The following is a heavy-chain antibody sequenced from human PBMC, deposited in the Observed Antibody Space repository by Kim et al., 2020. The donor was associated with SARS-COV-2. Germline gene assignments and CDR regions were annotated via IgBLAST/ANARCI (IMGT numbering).Heavy chain of an antibody. CDR3: AKVLAARPHNYYYYGMDV. D-gene: IGHD6-6*01. V-gene: IGHV3-43D*03. J-gene: IGHJ6*02. Sequence: KGRFTISRDNSKNSLYLQMNSLRAEDTALYYCAKVLAARPHNYYYYGMDVWGQGTTVTVSS.